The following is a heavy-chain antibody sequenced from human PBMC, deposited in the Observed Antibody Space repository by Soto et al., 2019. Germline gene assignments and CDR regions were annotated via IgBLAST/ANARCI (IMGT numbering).Heavy chain of an antibody. Sequence: GESLKISCKGSGYSFTTYWVGWVRQMPGKGLEWMGVIYPGDSNTRYSPSFQGQVTISAGKSITTAYLQWSSLKASDTAMYYCARLPASSGATFDAWGQGTLVTVSS. J-gene: IGHJ4*02. V-gene: IGHV5-51*01. CDR2: IYPGDSNT. CDR3: ARLPASSGATFDA. CDR1: GYSFTTYW. D-gene: IGHD3-22*01.